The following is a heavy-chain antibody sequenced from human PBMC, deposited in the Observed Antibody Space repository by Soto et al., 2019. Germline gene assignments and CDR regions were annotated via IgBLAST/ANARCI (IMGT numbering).Heavy chain of an antibody. CDR3: ARAPYDSDGMDV. CDR2: ISSNNIYI. J-gene: IGHJ6*02. V-gene: IGHV3-21*01. CDR1: GFTFNTYS. Sequence: PGGSLRLSCAASGFTFNTYSMNWVRQAPGKGLEWVSSISSNNIYINYADSLRGRFTISRDNAKNSLYLQMDYLRAEDTAVYYCARAPYDSDGMDVWGQGTMVTVSS. D-gene: IGHD5-12*01.